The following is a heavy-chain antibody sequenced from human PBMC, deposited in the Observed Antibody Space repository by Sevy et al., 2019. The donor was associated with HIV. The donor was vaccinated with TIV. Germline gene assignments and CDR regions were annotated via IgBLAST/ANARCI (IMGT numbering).Heavy chain of an antibody. CDR3: ARVTAYYSLDWYFDL. CDR1: GFTFSSYA. Sequence: GGSLRLSCAASGFTFSSYAMHWVRQAPGKGLEWVAVISYDGSNKYYADSVKGRFTISRDNSKNTLYGQMNSLGADDTAGYYGARVTAYYSLDWYFDLWGRGTLVTVSS. CDR2: ISYDGSNK. J-gene: IGHJ2*01. D-gene: IGHD3-10*01. V-gene: IGHV3-30-3*01.